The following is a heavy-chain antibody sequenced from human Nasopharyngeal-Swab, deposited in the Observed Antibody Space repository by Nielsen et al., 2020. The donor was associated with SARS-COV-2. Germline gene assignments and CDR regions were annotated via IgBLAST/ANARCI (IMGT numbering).Heavy chain of an antibody. CDR1: GFTFSSYG. J-gene: IGHJ6*03. Sequence: GGSLRLSCAASGFTFSSYGMNWVRQAPGKGLEWVAVIWYDGSNKYYADSVKGRFTISRDNSKNTLYLQMNSLRAKDTAVYYCARDDDYYMDVWGKGTTVTVSS. CDR2: IWYDGSNK. V-gene: IGHV3-33*01. CDR3: ARDDDYYMDV.